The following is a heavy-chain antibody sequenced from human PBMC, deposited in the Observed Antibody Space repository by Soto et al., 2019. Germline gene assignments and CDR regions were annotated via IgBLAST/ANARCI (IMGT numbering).Heavy chain of an antibody. CDR2: ISYDGSNK. CDR1: GFTFSSYA. V-gene: IGHV3-30-3*01. CDR3: ARGRGYCSSTSCYSGLVDY. D-gene: IGHD2-2*01. Sequence: QVQLVESGGGVVQPGRSLRLSCAASGFTFSSYAMHWVRQAPGKGLEWVAVISYDGSNKYYADSVKGRFTISRDNSKNTLYLQRKSLRAEDTAGYYCARGRGYCSSTSCYSGLVDYWGQGTLVTVSS. J-gene: IGHJ4*02.